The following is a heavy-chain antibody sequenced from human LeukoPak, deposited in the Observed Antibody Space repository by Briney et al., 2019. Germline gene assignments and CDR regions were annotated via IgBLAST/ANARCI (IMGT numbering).Heavy chain of an antibody. J-gene: IGHJ3*02. CDR2: IIPIFGTA. V-gene: IGHV1-69*13. Sequence: ASVKVACKASGGTFSSYAISWVRQAAGQGREWVGGIIPIFGTANYAQKFQGRVTITADESTSTAYMELSRLRSEDTAVYYCARAYSSSWSDAFDIWGQGTMVTVSS. CDR1: GGTFSSYA. CDR3: ARAYSSSWSDAFDI. D-gene: IGHD6-13*01.